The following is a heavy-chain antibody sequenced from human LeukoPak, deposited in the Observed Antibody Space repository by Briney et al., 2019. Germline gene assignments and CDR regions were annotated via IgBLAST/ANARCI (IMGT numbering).Heavy chain of an antibody. CDR2: IWYDGSNK. D-gene: IGHD3-3*01. CDR3: ARDRGSTTIFGRPENWFDP. Sequence: GGSLRLSCAASGSTFSSYGMHWVRQAPGKGLEWVAVIWYDGSNKYYADSVKGRFTISRDNSKNTLYLQMNSLRAEDTAVYYCARDRGSTTIFGRPENWFDPWAQGTLVTVSS. CDR1: GSTFSSYG. V-gene: IGHV3-33*01. J-gene: IGHJ5*02.